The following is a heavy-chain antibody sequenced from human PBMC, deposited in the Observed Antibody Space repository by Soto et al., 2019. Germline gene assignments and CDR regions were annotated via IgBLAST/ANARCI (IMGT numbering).Heavy chain of an antibody. CDR1: GFTFSMYW. CDR2: ISDDGTTT. J-gene: IGHJ4*02. Sequence: PEGDLGTSFVLSGFTFSMYWLHGVRQVPAQIPFWVSRISDDGTTTNYADYVRGRFTISRDNSKNTLYLQMNNLKPDDTDIYYCTRGPRADSSGKGAHWGKGT. CDR3: TRGPRADSSGKGAH. D-gene: IGHD1-26*01. V-gene: IGHV3-74*01.